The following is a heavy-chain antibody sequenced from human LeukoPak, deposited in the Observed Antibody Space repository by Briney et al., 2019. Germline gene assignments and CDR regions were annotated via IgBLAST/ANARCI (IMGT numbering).Heavy chain of an antibody. V-gene: IGHV3-66*02. D-gene: IGHD2-21*01. CDR2: IYSGGST. J-gene: IGHJ4*02. CDR1: GFTVSSNY. CDR3: AKADCGGDCSMFDY. Sequence: PGGSLRLSCAASGFTVSSNYMSWVRQAPGKGLEWVSVIYSGGSTYYADSVKGRFTISRDNSKNTLYLQMNSLRAEDTAVYYCAKADCGGDCSMFDYWGQGTLVTVSS.